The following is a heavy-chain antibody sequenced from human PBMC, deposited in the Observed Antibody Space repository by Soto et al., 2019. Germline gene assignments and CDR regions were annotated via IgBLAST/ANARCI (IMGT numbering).Heavy chain of an antibody. V-gene: IGHV4-31*03. Sequence: SETLSLTCTVSGGSISSGGYYWSWIRQHPGKGLEWIGYIYYSGSTYYNPSLKSRVTISVDASKNQLSLKLSSVAAADTAVYYCARETRTYYDILTGPGFFDYWGQGTLVTVSS. CDR3: ARETRTYYDILTGPGFFDY. CDR1: GGSISSGGYY. J-gene: IGHJ4*02. D-gene: IGHD3-9*01. CDR2: IYYSGST.